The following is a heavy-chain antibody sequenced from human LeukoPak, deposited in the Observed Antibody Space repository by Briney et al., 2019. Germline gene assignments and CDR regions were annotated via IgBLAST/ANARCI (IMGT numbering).Heavy chain of an antibody. J-gene: IGHJ4*02. CDR3: AKRIFRVPPGTKYSYAPFDY. D-gene: IGHD5-18*01. CDR2: ISGSGGST. CDR1: GFTFSSYS. Sequence: GGSLRLSCAASGFTFSSYSMNWVRQAPGKGLEWVSAISGSGGSTYYADSVKGRFTISRDNSKNTLYLQMNSLRAEDTAVYYCAKRIFRVPPGTKYSYAPFDYWGQGTLVTVSS. V-gene: IGHV3-23*01.